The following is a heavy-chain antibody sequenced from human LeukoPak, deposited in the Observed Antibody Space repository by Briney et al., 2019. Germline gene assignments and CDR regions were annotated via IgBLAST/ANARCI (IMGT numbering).Heavy chain of an antibody. CDR3: ARVAAAAGGFDP. Sequence: ASVKVSCKASGYTFTSYYMHWVRQAPGQGLEWMGIINPSGGSTSYAQKFQGRVTMTRDTSISTAYMELSRLRSDDTAVYYCARVAAAAGGFDPWGQGTLVTVSS. D-gene: IGHD6-13*01. CDR2: INPSGGST. V-gene: IGHV1-46*01. CDR1: GYTFTSYY. J-gene: IGHJ5*02.